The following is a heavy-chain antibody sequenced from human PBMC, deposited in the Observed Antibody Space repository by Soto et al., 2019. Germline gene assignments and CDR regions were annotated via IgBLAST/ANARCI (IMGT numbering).Heavy chain of an antibody. CDR2: IYYSGST. CDR3: AREAASGELPFDY. D-gene: IGHD1-26*01. Sequence: QVQLQESGPGLVKPSETLSLTCTVSGGSVSSGSYYWSWIRQPPGKGLEWIGYIYYSGSTNYNPSLKSRVTISVDTSKNQFSLKLSSVTAADTAVYYCAREAASGELPFDYWGQGTLVTVSS. CDR1: GGSVSSGSYY. J-gene: IGHJ4*02. V-gene: IGHV4-61*01.